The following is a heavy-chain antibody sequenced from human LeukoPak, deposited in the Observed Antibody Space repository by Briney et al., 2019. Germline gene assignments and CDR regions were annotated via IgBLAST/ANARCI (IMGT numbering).Heavy chain of an antibody. CDR1: DESFSGYY. D-gene: IGHD2-15*01. CDR3: AREGRGGHNFDY. CDR2: INYSGST. V-gene: IGHV4-34*01. Sequence: PSETLSLTCAVSDESFSGYYWNWIRQPPGRGLEWIGEINYSGSTQYHPSLKSRVSMSVDKSKKQVSLKLSSVTVADTAVDYCAREGRGGHNFDYWGQGTLAIVSS. J-gene: IGHJ4*02.